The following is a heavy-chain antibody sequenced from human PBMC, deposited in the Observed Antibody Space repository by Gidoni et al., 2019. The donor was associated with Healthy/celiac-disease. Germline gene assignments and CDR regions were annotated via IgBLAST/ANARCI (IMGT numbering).Heavy chain of an antibody. J-gene: IGHJ3*02. CDR2: MNPNSGNT. CDR3: ARDSSSWSDAFDI. Sequence: QVQLVQSGAEGKTLGACVKVCCRASGYAFTSYDINWVRQATGQGLEWMGWMNPNSGNTGYAQKFQGRVTMTRNTSISTAYMELSSLRSEDTAVYYCARDSSSWSDAFDIWGQGTMVTVSS. CDR1: GYAFTSYD. D-gene: IGHD6-13*01. V-gene: IGHV1-8*01.